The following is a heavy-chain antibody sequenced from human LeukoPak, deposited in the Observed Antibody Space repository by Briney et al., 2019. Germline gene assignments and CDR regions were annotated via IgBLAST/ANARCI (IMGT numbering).Heavy chain of an antibody. CDR3: AGDNYDSSGYPYYVAEYFQH. CDR1: GFTFSSYW. CDR2: IKQDGSEK. J-gene: IGHJ1*01. Sequence: GGSLRLSCAASGFTFSSYWMSWVRQAPGKGLEWVANIKQDGSEKYYVDSVKGRFTISRDNAKNSLYLQMNSLRAEDTAVYYCAGDNYDSSGYPYYVAEYFQHWGQGTLVTVSS. D-gene: IGHD3-22*01. V-gene: IGHV3-7*01.